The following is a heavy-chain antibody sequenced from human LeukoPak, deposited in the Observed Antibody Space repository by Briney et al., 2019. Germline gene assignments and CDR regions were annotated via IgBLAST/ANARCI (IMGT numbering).Heavy chain of an antibody. Sequence: GGSLRLSCAASGFTFSNAWMNWVRQAPGKGLEWVGRIKSKTDGGITDYAAPVKGRFTISRDDSKNTLYLQMNSLKTEDTAVYYCTIPGMDYYYYGMDVWGQGTTVTVSS. CDR2: IKSKTDGGIT. V-gene: IGHV3-15*07. J-gene: IGHJ6*02. CDR3: TIPGMDYYYYGMDV. D-gene: IGHD6-13*01. CDR1: GFTFSNAW.